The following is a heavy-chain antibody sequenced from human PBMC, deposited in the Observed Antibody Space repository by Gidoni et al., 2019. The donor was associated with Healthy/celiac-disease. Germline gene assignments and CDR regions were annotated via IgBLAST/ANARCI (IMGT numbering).Heavy chain of an antibody. CDR3: AREGGYAYSSSWYFESGDYFDY. Sequence: QVQLQESGPGLVKPSETLSLTCTVSGGSISSYYWSWLRQPAGKGLEWIGRIYTSGSTNYNPSLKSRVTMSVDTSKNQFSLKLSSVTAADTAVYYCAREGGYAYSSSWYFESGDYFDYWGQGTLVTVSS. J-gene: IGHJ4*02. V-gene: IGHV4-4*07. CDR2: IYTSGST. D-gene: IGHD6-13*01. CDR1: GGSISSYY.